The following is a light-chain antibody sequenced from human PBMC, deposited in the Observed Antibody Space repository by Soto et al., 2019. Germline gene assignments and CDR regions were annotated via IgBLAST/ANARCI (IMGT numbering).Light chain of an antibody. J-gene: IGLJ2*01. CDR1: SSDIGSFNL. CDR3: CSYVGNSIPQ. Sequence: QSALTQPASVSGSPGQSITISCTGTSSDIGSFNLVSWYQHHPGKAPKLIIYEGNTRPSGVSNRFSGSKSGDTASLTISGLQAEDEADYYCCSYVGNSIPQFGGGTKLTVL. V-gene: IGLV2-23*01. CDR2: EGN.